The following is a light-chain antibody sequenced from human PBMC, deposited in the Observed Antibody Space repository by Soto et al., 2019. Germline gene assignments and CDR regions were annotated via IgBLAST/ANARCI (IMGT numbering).Light chain of an antibody. CDR2: DTS. CDR3: QQYGSSFLT. J-gene: IGKJ4*01. Sequence: EIVLTQSPGTLSLSPGERATLSCRASQSMSSTYLAWYQQKPGQAPRLLIYDTSSRATGIPDRFSGSGSGTDFTLTISRLEPEDVAVYYCQQYGSSFLTFGGGTKVEIK. CDR1: QSMSSTY. V-gene: IGKV3-20*01.